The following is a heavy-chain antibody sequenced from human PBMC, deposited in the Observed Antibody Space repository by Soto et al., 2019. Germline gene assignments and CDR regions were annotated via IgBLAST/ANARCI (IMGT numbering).Heavy chain of an antibody. V-gene: IGHV4-30-4*01. Sequence: PSETLSLTCTVSGGSISSGDYYWSWIRQPPGKGLEWIGYIYYSGSTYYNPSLKSRVTISVDTSKNQFSLKLSSVTAADTAVYYCASSPGYSSGWYLLYHFDYWGQGTLVTVSS. CDR1: GGSISSGDYY. CDR2: IYYSGST. J-gene: IGHJ4*02. CDR3: ASSPGYSSGWYLLYHFDY. D-gene: IGHD6-19*01.